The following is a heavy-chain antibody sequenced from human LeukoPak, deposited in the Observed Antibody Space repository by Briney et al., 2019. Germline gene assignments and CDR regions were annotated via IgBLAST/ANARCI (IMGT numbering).Heavy chain of an antibody. Sequence: GGSLRLSCAASGFTFSSYAMHWVRQAPGKGLEWVAVISYDGSNKYYADSVKGRFTISRDNSKNTLYLQMNSLRAEDTAVYYCARDWGGDFDPWGQGTLVTVSS. V-gene: IGHV3-30*04. D-gene: IGHD3-16*01. CDR3: ARDWGGDFDP. CDR2: ISYDGSNK. J-gene: IGHJ5*02. CDR1: GFTFSSYA.